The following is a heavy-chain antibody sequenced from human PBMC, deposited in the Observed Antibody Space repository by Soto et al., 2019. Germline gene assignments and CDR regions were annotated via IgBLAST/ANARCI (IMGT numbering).Heavy chain of an antibody. J-gene: IGHJ4*02. V-gene: IGHV4-59*01. D-gene: IGHD6-25*01. CDR3: ASGFSYLES. Sequence: SETLALTCTFSVDSISIYYWNWIRQPPGKGLDWVGYMYYSGNTNHNPSLKSRVTMSVDTSKKQFSLKVTSVTAADTALYYCASGFSYLESWGQGTLVTVSS. CDR2: MYYSGNT. CDR1: VDSISIYY.